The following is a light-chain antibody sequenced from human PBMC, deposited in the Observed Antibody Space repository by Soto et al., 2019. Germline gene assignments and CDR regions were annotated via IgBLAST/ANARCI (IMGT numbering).Light chain of an antibody. CDR1: SSDVGAHNF. CDR3: CSYAGSNIDD. Sequence: QSALTQPPSASGSPGQSVTISCTGTSSDVGAHNFVSWHQHHPGKAPKLMIYAVSKRPSGVPDRFSGSKSVNTASLTVSGLQAADESDYYCCSYAGSNIDDFGNGTKLTVL. J-gene: IGLJ1*01. CDR2: AVS. V-gene: IGLV2-8*01.